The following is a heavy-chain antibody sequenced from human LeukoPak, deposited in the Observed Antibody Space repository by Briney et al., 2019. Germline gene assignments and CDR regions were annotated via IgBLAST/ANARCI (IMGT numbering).Heavy chain of an antibody. V-gene: IGHV1-2*02. CDR1: GYTFTGYY. J-gene: IGHJ4*02. D-gene: IGHD4-17*01. CDR3: ARDSAVTTSIFDY. Sequence: ASVKVSCKASGYTFTGYYMHWVRQAPGQGLEWMGWINPNSGGTNYAQKFQGRVTMTRDTSISTAYMELSRLRSDDTAVYYCARDSAVTTSIFDYWGQGTLVTVSS. CDR2: INPNSGGT.